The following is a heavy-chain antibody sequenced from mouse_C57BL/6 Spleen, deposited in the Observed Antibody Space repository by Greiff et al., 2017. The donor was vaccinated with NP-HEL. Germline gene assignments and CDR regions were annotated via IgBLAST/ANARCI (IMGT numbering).Heavy chain of an antibody. CDR3: ARTYDYDGNYFDY. D-gene: IGHD2-4*01. CDR1: GYTFTSYG. CDR2: IYPRSGNT. Sequence: QVHVKQSGAELARPGASVKLSCKASGYTFTSYGISWVKQRTGQGLEWIGEIYPRSGNTYYNEKFKGKATLTADKSSSTAYMELRSLTSEDSAVYVCARTYDYDGNYFDYWGQGTTLTVSS. J-gene: IGHJ2*01. V-gene: IGHV1-81*01.